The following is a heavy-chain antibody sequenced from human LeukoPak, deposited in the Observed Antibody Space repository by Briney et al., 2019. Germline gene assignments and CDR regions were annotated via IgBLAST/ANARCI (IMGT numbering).Heavy chain of an antibody. CDR1: FTFRRYG. V-gene: IGHV3-30*02. Sequence: GGSLRLSCGFTFRRYGMHCVRQAPGKGLEWDAFVRNDGCAKYYADSLKGRFAISRDTSKNTLYLQMNSLRAEDTAVYYCAKGGDDSSGYYFDYWGQGTLVTVSS. J-gene: IGHJ4*02. CDR2: VRNDGCAK. D-gene: IGHD3-22*01. CDR3: AKGGDDSSGYYFDY.